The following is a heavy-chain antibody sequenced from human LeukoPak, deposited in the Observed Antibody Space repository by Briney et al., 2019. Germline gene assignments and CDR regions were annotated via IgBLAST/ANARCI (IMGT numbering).Heavy chain of an antibody. Sequence: GGSLRLSCAASGFTFSSYWMHWVRQAPGKGLVWVSRISGDGSTSSYADSVKGRFTISRDNAKNTLHLQMNSLRVEDTSVYYCARGTYYGSFDLWGQGTLVTVSS. CDR1: GFTFSSYW. J-gene: IGHJ4*02. D-gene: IGHD4-17*01. V-gene: IGHV3-74*01. CDR3: ARGTYYGSFDL. CDR2: ISGDGSTS.